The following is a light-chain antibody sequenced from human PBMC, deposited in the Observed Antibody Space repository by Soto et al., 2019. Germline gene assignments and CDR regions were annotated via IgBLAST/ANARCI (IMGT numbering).Light chain of an antibody. CDR1: QSVNVY. Sequence: EIVLTQSPANLSLSPGERATLSCRASQSVNVYLAWYQQKPGQAPSLLIYDASNRATGIPARFSGSGSGTDFTLTISGLEPEDFAVYYCQQRSTWPLITFGQGTRLEI. CDR3: QQRSTWPLIT. V-gene: IGKV3-11*01. J-gene: IGKJ5*01. CDR2: DAS.